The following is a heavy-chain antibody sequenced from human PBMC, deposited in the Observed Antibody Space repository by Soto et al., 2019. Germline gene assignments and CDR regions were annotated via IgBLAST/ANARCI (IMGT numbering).Heavy chain of an antibody. CDR3: ARGLRRQLLNWFDT. V-gene: IGHV4-59*01. Sequence: SETLSLTCTVSGGSISSYYWSWIRQPPGKGLEWIGYIYYIGSTNYNPSLKSRVTISVDTSKNQFSLKLSSVTAADTAVYYCARGLRRQLLNWFDTWGQGNLVTVYS. J-gene: IGHJ5*02. CDR1: GGSISSYY. CDR2: IYYIGST. D-gene: IGHD2-2*01.